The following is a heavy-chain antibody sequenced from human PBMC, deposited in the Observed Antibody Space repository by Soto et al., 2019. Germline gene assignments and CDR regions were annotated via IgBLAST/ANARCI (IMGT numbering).Heavy chain of an antibody. V-gene: IGHV1-2*02. D-gene: IGHD4-17*01. Sequence: QVQLVQSGAAVKKPGASVMVSCKASGYTFSAYFLHWVRQAPGQGFEWVGWINPNNGASNIARKFQGRVTTTRDTSITTAYLDLSRLRSDDTAVYYCARVMTSVTTGELDPWGQGTLVTVSS. CDR1: GYTFSAYF. CDR2: INPNNGAS. J-gene: IGHJ5*02. CDR3: ARVMTSVTTGELDP.